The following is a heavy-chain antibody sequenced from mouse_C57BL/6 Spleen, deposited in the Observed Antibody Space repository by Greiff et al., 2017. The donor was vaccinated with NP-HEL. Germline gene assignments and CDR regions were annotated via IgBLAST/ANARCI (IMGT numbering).Heavy chain of an antibody. V-gene: IGHV5-12*01. CDR3: ARDSNWYFDV. CDR1: GFTFSDYY. Sequence: DVQLVESGGGLVQPGGSLKLSCAASGFTFSDYYMYWVRQTPEKRLEWVAYISNGGGSTYYPDTVKGRFTISRDNAKNTLYLQMSRLKSEDTAMYYCARDSNWYFDVWGTGTTVTVSS. CDR2: ISNGGGST. J-gene: IGHJ1*03. D-gene: IGHD2-5*01.